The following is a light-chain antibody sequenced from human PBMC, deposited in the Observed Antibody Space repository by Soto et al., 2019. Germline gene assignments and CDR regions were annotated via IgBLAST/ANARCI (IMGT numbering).Light chain of an antibody. CDR2: AAS. J-gene: IGKJ1*01. CDR1: QGISAS. Sequence: DIQLTQSPSFLSASVGDTVTITCRASQGISASLAWYQQKPGKAPKLLIFAASTLQSGVPSRFSGSGSGTEFTLTISSLQPADFDTYWCQQFHNYPRTFGQGTKVDIK. CDR3: QQFHNYPRT. V-gene: IGKV1-9*01.